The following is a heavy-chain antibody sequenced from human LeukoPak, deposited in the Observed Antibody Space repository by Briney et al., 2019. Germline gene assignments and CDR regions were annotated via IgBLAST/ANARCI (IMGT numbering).Heavy chain of an antibody. Sequence: SETLSLTCTVSGGSISRYYWSWIRQPPGKGLEWIGYIYYSGSTNYNSSLKSRVTISVDTSKNQFSLKLSSVTAADTAVYYCARVAVDTFDYWGQGTLVTVSS. CDR3: ARVAVDTFDY. V-gene: IGHV4-59*01. CDR1: GGSISRYY. D-gene: IGHD6-19*01. J-gene: IGHJ4*02. CDR2: IYYSGST.